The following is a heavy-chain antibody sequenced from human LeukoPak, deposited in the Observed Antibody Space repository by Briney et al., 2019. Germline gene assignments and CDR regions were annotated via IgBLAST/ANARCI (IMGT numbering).Heavy chain of an antibody. CDR2: ISYDGSNK. Sequence: GGSLRLSCAASGVTFSSYAIHWVRQAPGKGLEWVAVISYDGSNKYYADSVKGRFTISRDNSKNTLYLQMNSLRAEDTAVYYCATTRTQLIDWFDPWGQGTLVTVSS. CDR1: GVTFSSYA. D-gene: IGHD1-1*01. J-gene: IGHJ5*02. CDR3: ATTRTQLIDWFDP. V-gene: IGHV3-30*01.